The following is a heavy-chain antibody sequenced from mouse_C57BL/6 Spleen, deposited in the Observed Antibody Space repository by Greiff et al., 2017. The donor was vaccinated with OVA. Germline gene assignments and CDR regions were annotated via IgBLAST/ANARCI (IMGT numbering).Heavy chain of an antibody. V-gene: IGHV10-1*01. J-gene: IGHJ2*01. CDR3: GRQDYGSSYAFDY. CDR2: IRSKSNNYAT. D-gene: IGHD1-1*01. Sequence: EVKVVESGGGLVQPKGSLKLSCAASGFSFNTYAMNWVRQAPGKGLEWVARIRSKSNNYATYYADSVKDRFTISRDDSESMLYLQMNNLKTEDTAMDYCGRQDYGSSYAFDYWGQGTTLTVSS. CDR1: GFSFNTYA.